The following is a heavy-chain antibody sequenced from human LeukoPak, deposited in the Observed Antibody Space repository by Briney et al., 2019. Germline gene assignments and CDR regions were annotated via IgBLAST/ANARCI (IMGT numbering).Heavy chain of an antibody. CDR3: ARALWSGPVYYGMDV. CDR2: ISSTSNYI. D-gene: IGHD3-10*01. V-gene: IGHV3-21*06. Sequence: GGSLRLSCAASGFTFSTYNVYWVRQAPGKGLEWVSSISSTSNYIYYADSVKGRFTISRDNAKNSLYLQMNSLRAEDTAVYYCARALWSGPVYYGMDVWGQGTTVTVSS. J-gene: IGHJ6*02. CDR1: GFTFSTYN.